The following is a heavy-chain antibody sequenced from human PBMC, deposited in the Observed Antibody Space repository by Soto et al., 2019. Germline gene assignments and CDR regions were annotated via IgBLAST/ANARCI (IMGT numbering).Heavy chain of an antibody. CDR1: GYSISSGYY. D-gene: IGHD5-18*01. Sequence: SETLSLTCAVSGYSISSGYYWGWIRQPPGKGLEWIGSIYHSGSTYYNPSLKSRVTISVDTSKNQFSLKLSSVTAADTAVYYCARDSYMKNGYSYGQHFDYWGQGTLVTVSS. CDR2: IYHSGST. J-gene: IGHJ4*02. CDR3: ARDSYMKNGYSYGQHFDY. V-gene: IGHV4-38-2*02.